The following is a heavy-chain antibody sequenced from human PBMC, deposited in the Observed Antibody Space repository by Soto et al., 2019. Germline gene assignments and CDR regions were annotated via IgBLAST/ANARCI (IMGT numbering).Heavy chain of an antibody. J-gene: IGHJ4*02. Sequence: SETLSLTCTVSGGSISSYYWSWIRQPPGKGLEWIGYIYYSGSTNYNPSLKSRVAISVDTSKNQFSLKLSSVTAADTAEYYGASQHWDYVGYVDYWGQGTLVTVSS. D-gene: IGHD1-7*01. CDR3: ASQHWDYVGYVDY. CDR1: GGSISSYY. V-gene: IGHV4-59*08. CDR2: IYYSGST.